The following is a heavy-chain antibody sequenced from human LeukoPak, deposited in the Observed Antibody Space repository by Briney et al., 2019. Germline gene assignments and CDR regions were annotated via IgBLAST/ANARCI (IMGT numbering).Heavy chain of an antibody. V-gene: IGHV4-4*07. J-gene: IGHJ4*02. Sequence: SETLSLTCTVSGGSISSSYWSWIRQPAGKGLEWIGRLYTSGSTKYNYNPSLKSRVTMSVDTSKNQFSLNLTSETAADTAVYYCARDPNSALWGQGTLVTVSS. CDR1: GGSISSSY. D-gene: IGHD2-21*01. CDR2: LYTSGST. CDR3: ARDPNSAL.